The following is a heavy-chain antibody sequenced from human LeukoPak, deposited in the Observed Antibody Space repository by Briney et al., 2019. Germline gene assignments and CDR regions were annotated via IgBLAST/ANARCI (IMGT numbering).Heavy chain of an antibody. J-gene: IGHJ2*01. Sequence: GEPLKISCKGSGYSFTSYWIGWVRQMPGKGLEWMGIIYPGDSDTRHSPSFQGQVTISADKSISTAYLQWSSLKASDTAMYYCAICSNPTQASYFDLWGRGTLVTVSS. V-gene: IGHV5-51*01. CDR3: AICSNPTQASYFDL. CDR1: GYSFTSYW. CDR2: IYPGDSDT. D-gene: IGHD2-15*01.